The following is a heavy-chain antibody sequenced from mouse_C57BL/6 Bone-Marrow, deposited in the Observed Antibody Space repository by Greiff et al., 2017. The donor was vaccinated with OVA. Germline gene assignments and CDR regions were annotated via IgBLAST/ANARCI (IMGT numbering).Heavy chain of an antibody. Sequence: QVQLQQSGAELVKPGASVKISCKASGYAFSSYWMNWVQQRPGKGLEWIGQIYPGDGDTNYNGKFTGTATLTADKSSSTAYMQLSSLTSEDSAVYFCARIYGYDGYYFDYWGQGTTLTVSS. D-gene: IGHD2-2*01. CDR3: ARIYGYDGYYFDY. CDR1: GYAFSSYW. CDR2: IYPGDGDT. J-gene: IGHJ2*01. V-gene: IGHV1-80*01.